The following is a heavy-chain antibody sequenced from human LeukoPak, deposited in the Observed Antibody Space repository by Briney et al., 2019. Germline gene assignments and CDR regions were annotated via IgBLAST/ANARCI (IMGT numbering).Heavy chain of an antibody. J-gene: IGHJ5*02. CDR1: GGSISSYF. CDR2: IHYSGST. CDR3: ARGLGPSAMFDP. D-gene: IGHD6-6*01. Sequence: SETLSLTCLVSGGSISSYFWTWIRQPPRKGLEWIGCIHYSGSTNYTPSLKSRVTISVDTSKNQFSLQLSSVTAADTAVYNCARGLGPSAMFDPWGQGTLVTVSS. V-gene: IGHV4-59*01.